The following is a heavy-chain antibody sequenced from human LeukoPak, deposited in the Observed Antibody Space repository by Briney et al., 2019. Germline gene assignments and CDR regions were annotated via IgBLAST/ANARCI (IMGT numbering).Heavy chain of an antibody. V-gene: IGHV3-30*02. J-gene: IGHJ5*02. CDR2: IRYDGSNK. CDR3: AKGRYCSGGSCDGS. CDR1: GFTFSSYG. D-gene: IGHD2-15*01. Sequence: TGGSLRLSCAESGFTFSSYGMHWVRQAPGKGLEWVAFIRYDGSNKYYADSVKGRFTISRDNSKNTLYLQMNSLRAEDTAVYYCAKGRYCSGGSCDGSWGQGTLVTVSS.